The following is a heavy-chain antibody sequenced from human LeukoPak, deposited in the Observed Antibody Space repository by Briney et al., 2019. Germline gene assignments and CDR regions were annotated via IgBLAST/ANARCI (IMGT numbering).Heavy chain of an antibody. Sequence: GASVKVSCKASGYTFTSYYIHWVRQAPGQGLEWMGIINPSGGSTNYAQKFQDRVTMTRDMSTSTVYMELSSLRAEDTAVYYCAKDSGVGMATTFSILDIWGQGTMVTVSS. CDR2: INPSGGST. CDR3: AKDSGVGMATTFSILDI. CDR1: GYTFTSYY. V-gene: IGHV1-46*01. D-gene: IGHD5-24*01. J-gene: IGHJ3*02.